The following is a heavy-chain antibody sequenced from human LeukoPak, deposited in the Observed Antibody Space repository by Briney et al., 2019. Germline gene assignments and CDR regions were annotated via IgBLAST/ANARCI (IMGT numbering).Heavy chain of an antibody. CDR2: IYSGGST. Sequence: PGGSLRLSCAASGFTFSSYSMNWVRQAPGKGLEWVSVIYSGGSTYYADSVKGRFTISRDNSKNTLYLQMNSLRAEDTAVYYCARDFLPSYYYGSGSMGSAFDIWGQGTMVTVSS. J-gene: IGHJ3*02. D-gene: IGHD3-10*01. CDR3: ARDFLPSYYYGSGSMGSAFDI. V-gene: IGHV3-53*01. CDR1: GFTFSSYS.